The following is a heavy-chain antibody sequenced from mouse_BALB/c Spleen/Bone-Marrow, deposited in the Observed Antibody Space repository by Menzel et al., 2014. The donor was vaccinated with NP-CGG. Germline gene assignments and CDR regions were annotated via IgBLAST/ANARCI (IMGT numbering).Heavy chain of an antibody. CDR3: TRGNYGYWYFDV. D-gene: IGHD1-1*01. Sequence: LQESGAELVKPGASVKLSCKASGYTFTRYYMYWVKQRPGQGLEWIGEINPTNGGTNFNEKFKSKATLTVDKSSSTAYMQLSSLTSEDSAVYYCTRGNYGYWYFDVWGAGTTVTVSS. CDR1: GYTFTRYY. CDR2: INPTNGGT. J-gene: IGHJ1*01. V-gene: IGHV1S81*02.